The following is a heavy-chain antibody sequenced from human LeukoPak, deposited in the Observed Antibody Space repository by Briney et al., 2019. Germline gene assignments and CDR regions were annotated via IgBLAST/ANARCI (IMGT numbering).Heavy chain of an antibody. CDR3: ARGPHSLVVVTPYYFDY. CDR2: ISSSSSTI. Sequence: PGGSLRLSCAASGFTFSSYSMNGVRQAPGKGLEWVSYISSSSSTIYYADSVKGRFTISRDNAKNSLYLQMNSLRAEDTAVYYCARGPHSLVVVTPYYFDYWGQGTLVTVSS. J-gene: IGHJ4*02. D-gene: IGHD2-21*02. CDR1: GFTFSSYS. V-gene: IGHV3-48*01.